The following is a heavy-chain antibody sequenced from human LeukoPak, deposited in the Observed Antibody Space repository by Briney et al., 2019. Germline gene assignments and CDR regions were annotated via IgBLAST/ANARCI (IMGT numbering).Heavy chain of an antibody. J-gene: IGHJ4*02. CDR2: IYQSGST. CDR1: GSSISSGDYS. CDR3: AADYTSRSYRFDH. V-gene: IGHV4-30-2*01. D-gene: IGHD3-10*01. Sequence: PSQTLSLTCAVSGSSISSGDYSWSWLRQPPGKGLEWIGYIYQSGSTTYNPSLKSRLTISLDRSKNQISLKVNSVTAADTAVYYCAADYTSRSYRFDHWGQGTLVTVAS.